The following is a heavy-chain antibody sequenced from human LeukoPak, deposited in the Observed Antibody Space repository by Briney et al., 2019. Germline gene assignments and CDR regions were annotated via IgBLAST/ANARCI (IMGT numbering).Heavy chain of an antibody. V-gene: IGHV1-2*07. CDR3: ARDGQQMPHYLNFDL. Sequence: LGASVKVSCKASGYTFTGYYIHWVRQAPGQGLEWMGWINPNSGGTNYAHKFQGRVTMTRDMSITTAYMELSSLRSDDTAVYHCARDGQQMPHYLNFDLWGRGTLVTVSS. J-gene: IGHJ2*01. CDR1: GYTFTGYY. D-gene: IGHD6-13*01. CDR2: INPNSGGT.